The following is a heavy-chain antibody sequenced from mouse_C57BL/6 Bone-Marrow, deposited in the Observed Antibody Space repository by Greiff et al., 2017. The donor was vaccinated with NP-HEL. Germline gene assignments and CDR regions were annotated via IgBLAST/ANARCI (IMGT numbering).Heavy chain of an antibody. Sequence: VQLKQSVAELVRPGASVKLSCTASGFNIKNTYMHWVKQRPEQGLEWIGRIDPANGNTKYAPKFQGKATITADTSSNTDYLQLSSLTSEDTAIYYCARGNYSNPAWFAYWGQGTLGTVSA. J-gene: IGHJ3*01. D-gene: IGHD2-5*01. V-gene: IGHV14-3*01. CDR1: GFNIKNTY. CDR2: IDPANGNT. CDR3: ARGNYSNPAWFAY.